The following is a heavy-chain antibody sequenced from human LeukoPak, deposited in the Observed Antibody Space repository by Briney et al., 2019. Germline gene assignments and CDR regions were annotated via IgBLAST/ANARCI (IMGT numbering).Heavy chain of an antibody. V-gene: IGHV4-39*01. CDR3: ARRGRGTGTIMFWAD. CDR2: IYYSGST. D-gene: IGHD1-1*01. CDR1: GGSISSSSYY. Sequence: SETLSLTCTVSGGSISSSSYYWGWIRQPPGKGLEWIGSIYYSGSTYYNPSLKSRVTISVDTSKNQFSLKLSSVTAADTAVYYCARRGRGTGTIMFWADWGQGTLVTVSS. J-gene: IGHJ4*02.